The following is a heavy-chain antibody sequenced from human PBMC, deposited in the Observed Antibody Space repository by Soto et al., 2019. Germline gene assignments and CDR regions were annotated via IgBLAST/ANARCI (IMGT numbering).Heavy chain of an antibody. D-gene: IGHD1-26*01. J-gene: IGHJ4*02. CDR1: GYTFTAYY. Sequence: WASVKVSCKASGYTFTAYYIHWVREAPGQGLEWMGWINPNDGGTNYAQNFHDRVTMTSDTSITTAYMKLSRLTSDDTAVYFCARDTYSGTYVHWGQGTLVTVSS. CDR3: ARDTYSGTYVH. CDR2: INPNDGGT. V-gene: IGHV1-2*02.